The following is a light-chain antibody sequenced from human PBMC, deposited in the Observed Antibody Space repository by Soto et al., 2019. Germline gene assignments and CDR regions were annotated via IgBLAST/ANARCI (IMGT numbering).Light chain of an antibody. J-gene: IGLJ2*01. CDR2: GNS. V-gene: IGLV1-40*01. CDR3: QSYDSSLNGVV. CDR1: SSNIGAGYD. Sequence: QSVLTQPPSVSGAPGQRVTISCTGSSSNIGAGYDVHWYQQLPGTAPKLLIYGNSNRPSGVPDRFSGSKSGTSASLAITGLQAEDEAVYYCQSYDSSLNGVVFGGGTKLTVL.